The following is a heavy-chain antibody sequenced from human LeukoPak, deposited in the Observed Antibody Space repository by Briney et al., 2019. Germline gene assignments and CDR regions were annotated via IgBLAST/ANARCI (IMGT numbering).Heavy chain of an antibody. CDR1: GFTFSRYA. J-gene: IGHJ4*02. CDR2: ISSNGGST. Sequence: GGSLRLSCAASGFTFSRYAMHWVRQAPGKGLEYVSAISSNGGSTYYAHSVKGRFTISGDNSKNTLYLQMGSLRAEDMAVYYCARSPTSGYSYVYFDYWGQGTLVTVSS. CDR3: ARSPTSGYSYVYFDY. V-gene: IGHV3-64*01. D-gene: IGHD5-18*01.